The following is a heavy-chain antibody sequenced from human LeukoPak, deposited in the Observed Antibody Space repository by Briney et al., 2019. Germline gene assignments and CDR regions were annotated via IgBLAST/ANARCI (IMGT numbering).Heavy chain of an antibody. J-gene: IGHJ4*02. CDR1: GIAFSTYA. D-gene: IGHD5-18*01. V-gene: IGHV3-23*01. CDR3: AKNTAQGYTYGTIEQDY. Sequence: GGSLRLSCAASGIAFSTYAMSWVRQAPGKGLEWVSVVSESGEITHYADSVKGRFTISRDNSKNTVYLQMNSLRAEDSAVYYCAKNTAQGYTYGTIEQDYWGQGTRVTVSS. CDR2: VSESGEIT.